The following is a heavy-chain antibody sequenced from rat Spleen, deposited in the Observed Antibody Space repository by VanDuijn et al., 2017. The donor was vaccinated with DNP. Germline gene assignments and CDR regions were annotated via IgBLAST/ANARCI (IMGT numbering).Heavy chain of an antibody. CDR2: ISYNGGTP. J-gene: IGHJ4*01. CDR1: GFTFSDYY. D-gene: IGHD1-12*01. V-gene: IGHV5-7*01. CDR3: ARHRTIMPYYYDMDA. Sequence: EVLLVESDGGLVQPGRSLKLSCAVSGFTFSDYYMAWVRQAPAKGLEWVATISYNGGTPYYRDSVKGRFTSSRDNAQSTLYLQMDSLKSEDTATYYCARHRTIMPYYYDMDAWGQGASVTVSS.